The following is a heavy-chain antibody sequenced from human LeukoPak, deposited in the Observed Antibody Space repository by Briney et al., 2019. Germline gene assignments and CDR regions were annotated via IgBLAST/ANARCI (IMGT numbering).Heavy chain of an antibody. Sequence: GRSLRLSCAASGFTFSSYGMHWVRQAPGKGLEWVAVISYDGSNKYYADSVKGRFTISRDNSKNTLYLQMNSLRAEDTAVYYCARTVAGLYCFDYWGQGTLVTVSS. D-gene: IGHD6-19*01. J-gene: IGHJ4*02. CDR3: ARTVAGLYCFDY. CDR2: ISYDGSNK. V-gene: IGHV3-30*03. CDR1: GFTFSSYG.